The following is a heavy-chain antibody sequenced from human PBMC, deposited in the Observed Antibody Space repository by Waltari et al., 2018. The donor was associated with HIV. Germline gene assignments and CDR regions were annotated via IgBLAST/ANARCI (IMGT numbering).Heavy chain of an antibody. CDR2: IYHSGST. Sequence: QVQLQESGPGLVKPSETLSLTCAVSGYSISSGYYWGGIRQPPGNGLEWIGSIYHSGSTYYNPSLKSRVTISVDTSKNQFSLKLSSVTAADTAVYYCARVYGYSGSYPGAPDDYWGQGTLVTVSS. CDR1: GYSISSGYY. CDR3: ARVYGYSGSYPGAPDDY. V-gene: IGHV4-38-2*01. J-gene: IGHJ4*02. D-gene: IGHD1-26*01.